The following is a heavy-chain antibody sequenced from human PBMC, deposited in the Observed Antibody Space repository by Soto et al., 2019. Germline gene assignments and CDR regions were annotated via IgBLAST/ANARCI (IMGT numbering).Heavy chain of an antibody. Sequence: GESLKISCKGSGYSFTSYWIGWVRQMPGKGLEWMGIIYPGDSDTRYSPSFQGQVTISADKSISTAYLQWSSLKASDTAMYYCARRSSGRTYYYYYGMDVWGQGTRVTVSS. CDR3: ARRSSGRTYYYYYGMDV. CDR1: GYSFTSYW. V-gene: IGHV5-51*01. CDR2: IYPGDSDT. J-gene: IGHJ6*02. D-gene: IGHD6-19*01.